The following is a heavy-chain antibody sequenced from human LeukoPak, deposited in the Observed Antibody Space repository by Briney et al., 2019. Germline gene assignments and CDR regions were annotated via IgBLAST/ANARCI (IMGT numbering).Heavy chain of an antibody. CDR3: ARERGRATVYFDY. Sequence: GGSLRLSCAASGITFSSNYMSWVRQAPGKGLEWVSVIYSGGTIYYADSVKGRFTIPRDISKNTLYLQMNSLRAEDTAVYYCARERGRATVYFDYWGQGTLVTVSS. CDR1: GITFSSNY. CDR2: IYSGGTI. V-gene: IGHV3-53*01. D-gene: IGHD1-26*01. J-gene: IGHJ4*02.